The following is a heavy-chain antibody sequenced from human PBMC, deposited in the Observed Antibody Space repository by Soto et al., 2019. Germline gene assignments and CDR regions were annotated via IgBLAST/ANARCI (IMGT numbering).Heavy chain of an antibody. D-gene: IGHD2-21*02. J-gene: IGHJ6*02. CDR3: AKDLYCGGDCYFPFFNYYYYGMDV. CDR1: GFTFSSYA. V-gene: IGHV3-23*01. Sequence: GGSLRLSCAASGFTFSSYAMSWVRQAPGKGLEWVSAISGSGGSTYYADSVKGRFTISRDNSKNTLYLQMNSLRAEDTAVYYCAKDLYCGGDCYFPFFNYYYYGMDVWGQGTTVTVSS. CDR2: ISGSGGST.